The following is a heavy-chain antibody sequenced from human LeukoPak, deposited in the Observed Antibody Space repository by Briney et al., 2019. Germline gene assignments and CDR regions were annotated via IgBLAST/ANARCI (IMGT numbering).Heavy chain of an antibody. CDR2: ISAYNGNT. CDR1: GYTFTSYG. CDR3: AKDLPSSSGWYGAAKIFDY. J-gene: IGHJ4*02. D-gene: IGHD6-19*01. Sequence: GASVKVSCKASGYTFTSYGISWVRQAPGQGLEWMGWISAYNGNTNYAQKLQGRVTMTTDTSTSTAYMELRSLRSDDTAVYYCAKDLPSSSGWYGAAKIFDYWGQGTLVTVSS. V-gene: IGHV1-18*01.